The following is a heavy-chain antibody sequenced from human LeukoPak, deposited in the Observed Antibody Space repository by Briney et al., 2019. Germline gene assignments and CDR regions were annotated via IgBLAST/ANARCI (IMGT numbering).Heavy chain of an antibody. V-gene: IGHV3-21*01. D-gene: IGHD5-24*01. CDR2: ISSSSSYI. CDR3: ARDPMATIGDYFDY. CDR1: GFTVSGNY. Sequence: GGSLRLSCAASGFTVSGNYMTWVRQPPGKGLEWVSSISSSSSYIYYADSVKGRFTISRDNAKNSLYLQMNSLRAEDTAVYYCARDPMATIGDYFDYWGQGTLVTVSS. J-gene: IGHJ4*02.